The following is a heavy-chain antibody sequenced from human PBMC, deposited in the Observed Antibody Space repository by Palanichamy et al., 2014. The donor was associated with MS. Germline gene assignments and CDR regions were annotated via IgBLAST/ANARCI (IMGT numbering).Heavy chain of an antibody. Sequence: EVQLVESGGGLVKPGGSLRLSCVVSGFTFRNAWMSWVRQAPGMGLEWVGRIKSKADGGTPEYAAPVKGGFTISRDDSKNTAFLQMNRLKSEDTAVYYCSIERGDPARLGGYFDYWSQGTLVTVSS. D-gene: IGHD3-10*01. V-gene: IGHV3-15*01. CDR2: IKSKADGGTP. CDR3: SIERGDPARLGGYFDY. J-gene: IGHJ4*02. CDR1: GFTFRNAW.